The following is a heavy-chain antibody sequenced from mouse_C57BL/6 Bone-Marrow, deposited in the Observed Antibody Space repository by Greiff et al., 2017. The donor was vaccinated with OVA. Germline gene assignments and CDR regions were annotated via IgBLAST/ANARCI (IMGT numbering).Heavy chain of an antibody. Sequence: QVQLQQSGPELVKPGASVKISCKASGYSFTSYYIHWVKQRPGQGLEWIGWIYPGSGNTKYNEKFKGKATLTADTSSSTAYMQLSSLTSEDSAVYYCARGTYYYGSRPWFAYWGQGTLGTVSA. V-gene: IGHV1-66*01. D-gene: IGHD1-1*01. CDR1: GYSFTSYY. CDR3: ARGTYYYGSRPWFAY. CDR2: IYPGSGNT. J-gene: IGHJ3*01.